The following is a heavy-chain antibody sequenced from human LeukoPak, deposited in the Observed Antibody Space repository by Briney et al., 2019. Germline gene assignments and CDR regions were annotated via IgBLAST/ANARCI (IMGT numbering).Heavy chain of an antibody. CDR3: ASYDFWSGYHG. D-gene: IGHD3-3*01. V-gene: IGHV4-34*01. CDR2: INHSGST. Sequence: SETLSLTCAVYGGSFSGYYWSWIRQPPGKGLEWIGEINHSGSTNYNPSLKSRVTISVDTSKNQFSLKLSSVTAADTAVYYCASYDFWSGYHGWGQGTLVTVSS. CDR1: GGSFSGYY. J-gene: IGHJ4*02.